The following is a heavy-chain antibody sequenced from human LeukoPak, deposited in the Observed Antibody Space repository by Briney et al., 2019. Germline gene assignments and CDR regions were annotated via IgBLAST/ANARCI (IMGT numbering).Heavy chain of an antibody. CDR2: IYYSGST. CDR3: ARRLQWLVPEYFDY. Sequence: SETLSLTCTVPGGSISSSSYYWGWTRQPPGKGLEWIGSIYYSGSTYYNPSLKSRVTISVDTSKNQFSLKLSSVTAADTAVYYCARRLQWLVPEYFDYWGQGTLVTVSS. J-gene: IGHJ4*02. V-gene: IGHV4-39*01. CDR1: GGSISSSSYY. D-gene: IGHD6-19*01.